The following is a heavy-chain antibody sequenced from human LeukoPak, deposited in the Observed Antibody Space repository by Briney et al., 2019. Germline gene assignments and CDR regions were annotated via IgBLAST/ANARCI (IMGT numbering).Heavy chain of an antibody. CDR1: GFTFNSYA. CDR3: AKSTTGYSSGRYPGWSVDY. Sequence: GGSLRLSCAASGFTFNSYAMYWVRQAPGKGLEWVAGIFGGGGSAHYADSVKGRFTIFRDNSKNTVYLQMNSLRAEDTAVYYCAKSTTGYSSGRYPGWSVDYWGQGTLVTVSS. D-gene: IGHD6-19*01. J-gene: IGHJ4*02. V-gene: IGHV3-23*01. CDR2: IFGGGGSA.